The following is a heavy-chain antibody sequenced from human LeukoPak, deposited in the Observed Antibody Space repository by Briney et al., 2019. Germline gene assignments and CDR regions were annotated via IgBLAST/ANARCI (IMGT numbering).Heavy chain of an antibody. CDR3: ARDKWVT. V-gene: IGHV6-1*01. CDR2: TYYRSKWYN. D-gene: IGHD5-18*01. J-gene: IGHJ4*02. CDR1: GDSVSSTSTV. Sequence: SQTLSLTCAISGDSVSSTSTVWNWIRQSPSRGLEWLGRTYYRSKWYNDYADSVKSRITINPDTSKSQFSLQLNSVTPEDTAVYYCARDKWVTWGQGTLVTVSS.